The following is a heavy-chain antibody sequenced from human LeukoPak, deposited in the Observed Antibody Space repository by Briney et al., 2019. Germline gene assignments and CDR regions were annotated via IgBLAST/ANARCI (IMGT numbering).Heavy chain of an antibody. Sequence: AGGSLRLSCAASGFTFSSYAMHWVRQAPGKGLEWVAVISYDGSNKYYADSVKGRFTISRDNSKNTLYLQMNSLRAEDTAVYYCAKGGYSSSSPFDYWGQGTLVTISS. CDR3: AKGGYSSSSPFDY. CDR1: GFTFSSYA. V-gene: IGHV3-30*04. D-gene: IGHD6-6*01. J-gene: IGHJ4*02. CDR2: ISYDGSNK.